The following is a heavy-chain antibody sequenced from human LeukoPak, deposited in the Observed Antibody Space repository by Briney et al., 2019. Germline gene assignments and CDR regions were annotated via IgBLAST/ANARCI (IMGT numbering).Heavy chain of an antibody. V-gene: IGHV1-18*01. CDR2: ISAYNGNT. CDR3: ARDLPTIITGTTLFDY. J-gene: IGHJ4*02. CDR1: GYTFTSYG. Sequence: VASVKVSCKASGYTFTSYGISWVRQAPGQGLEWMGWISAYNGNTNYAQKLQGRVTMTTDTSTSTAYMELRGLRSDDTAVYYCARDLPTIITGTTLFDYWGQGTLVTVSS. D-gene: IGHD1-7*01.